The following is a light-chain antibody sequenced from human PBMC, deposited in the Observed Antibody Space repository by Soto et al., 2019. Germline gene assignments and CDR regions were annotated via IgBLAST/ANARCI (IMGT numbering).Light chain of an antibody. V-gene: IGKV1-39*01. J-gene: IGKJ5*01. Sequence: GDSVTITCRASQNIRNWLAWYQQKPGKAPNPLIYDASSLQSGVPSRFSGSGSGTDFTLTISSLQPEDFATYYCQQSYSTPPTFGQGTRLEIK. CDR2: DAS. CDR1: QNIRNW. CDR3: QQSYSTPPT.